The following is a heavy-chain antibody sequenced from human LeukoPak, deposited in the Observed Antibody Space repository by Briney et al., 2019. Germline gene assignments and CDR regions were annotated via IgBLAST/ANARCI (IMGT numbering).Heavy chain of an antibody. CDR3: ARDIRGARSSPFNAFDI. CDR1: GGTFSSYA. Sequence: SVKVSCKASGGTFSSYAISWVRQAPGQGLEWMGRIIPIFGTANYAQKFQGRVTLTTDESTSTAYMELSSLRSEDTAVYYCARDIRGARSSPFNAFDIWGQGTMVTVSS. V-gene: IGHV1-69*05. J-gene: IGHJ3*02. CDR2: IIPIFGTA. D-gene: IGHD1-26*01.